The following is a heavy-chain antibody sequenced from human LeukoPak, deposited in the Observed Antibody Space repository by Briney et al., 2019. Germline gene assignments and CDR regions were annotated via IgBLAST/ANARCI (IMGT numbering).Heavy chain of an antibody. CDR2: THPGDSDT. CDR3: ARTLRIAAAGTSRVVYYYMDV. J-gene: IGHJ6*03. Sequence: GESLKISCEGSGYEFTSYWIAWVRQMPGKGLEWMGITHPGDSDTRYSPSFQGQVTISADKSISTAYLQWSSLKASDTAMYYCARTLRIAAAGTSRVVYYYMDVWGKGTTVTVSS. V-gene: IGHV5-51*01. D-gene: IGHD6-13*01. CDR1: GYEFTSYW.